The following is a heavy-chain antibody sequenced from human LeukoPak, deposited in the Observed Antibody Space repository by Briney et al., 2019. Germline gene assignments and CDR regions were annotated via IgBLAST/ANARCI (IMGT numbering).Heavy chain of an antibody. D-gene: IGHD5-12*01. J-gene: IGHJ4*02. CDR1: GFPFSRYS. Sequence: GGSLRLSCAPSGFPFSRYSINWARRAPGRGLEGVSSISSSSSYIYYADSVKGRFTISRDNAKNSLYLQMNSLRAEDTAVYYCARAPSDIVATCLDYWGQGTLVTVSS. V-gene: IGHV3-21*01. CDR3: ARAPSDIVATCLDY. CDR2: ISSSSSYI.